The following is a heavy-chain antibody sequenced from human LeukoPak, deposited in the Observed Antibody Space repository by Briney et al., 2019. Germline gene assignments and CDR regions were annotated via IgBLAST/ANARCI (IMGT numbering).Heavy chain of an antibody. CDR3: ATHCSGGSCYSGDWFDP. D-gene: IGHD2-15*01. J-gene: IGHJ5*02. Sequence: ASVKVSCKASGYTFTSYAMNWVRQAPGQGLEWMGWINPNSGGTNYAQKFQGRVTMTRDTSISTAYMELSRLRSDDTAVYYCATHCSGGSCYSGDWFDPWGQGTLVTVSS. V-gene: IGHV1-2*02. CDR1: GYTFTSYA. CDR2: INPNSGGT.